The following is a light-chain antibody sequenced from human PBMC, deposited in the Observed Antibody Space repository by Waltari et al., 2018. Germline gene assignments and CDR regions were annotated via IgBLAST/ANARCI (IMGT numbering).Light chain of an antibody. V-gene: IGKV1-NL1*01. CDR3: QQYYSTPWT. J-gene: IGKJ1*01. CDR2: AAS. CDR1: QGIRIS. Sequence: DIQMTQSTPSLSASAGARVTLTSRGSQGIRISLAWYQQKPGKAPKLLLYAASRLESGVPSKFSGSGAGTDYTLTISSLQPEDFATYYCQQYYSTPWTFGQGTKVEIK.